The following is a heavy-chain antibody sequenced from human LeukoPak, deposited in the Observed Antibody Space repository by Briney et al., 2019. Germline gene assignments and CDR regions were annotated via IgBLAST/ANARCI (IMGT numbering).Heavy chain of an antibody. CDR3: ARDPIAARPIPGFDY. D-gene: IGHD6-6*01. Sequence: ASVKVSCKASGYTFTGYYMHWVRQAPGQGLEWMGWINPNSGGTNYAQKFQGRVTMTRDTSISTAYMELSRLRSDDTAVYYCARDPIAARPIPGFDYWGQGTLVTVSS. J-gene: IGHJ4*02. CDR2: INPNSGGT. CDR1: GYTFTGYY. V-gene: IGHV1-2*02.